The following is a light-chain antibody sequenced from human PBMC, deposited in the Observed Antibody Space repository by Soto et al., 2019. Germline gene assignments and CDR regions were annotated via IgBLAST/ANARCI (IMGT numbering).Light chain of an antibody. J-gene: IGKJ1*01. Sequence: EMVMTQSPATLSVSPGERATLSCKASQSVSSNLAWYQQKPGQAPRLLIYGASTRATGIPARFSGSGSGTEFTLTISSLQSEDFAVYYCQQYNNWPPHTFGQGTKVDIK. CDR1: QSVSSN. V-gene: IGKV3-15*01. CDR2: GAS. CDR3: QQYNNWPPHT.